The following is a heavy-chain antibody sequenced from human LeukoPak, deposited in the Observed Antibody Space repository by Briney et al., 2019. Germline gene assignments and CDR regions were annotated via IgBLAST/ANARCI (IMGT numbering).Heavy chain of an antibody. CDR3: ARSLNYNNWFDP. D-gene: IGHD1-7*01. J-gene: IGHJ5*02. Sequence: GGSLRLSCAASGFTFSSYSMNWVRQAPGKGLEWVSSISSSSSYIYYADSVKGRFTISRDNAKNSLYLQMNSLRAEDTAVYYCARSLNYNNWFDPWGQGTLVTVSS. CDR2: ISSSSSYI. V-gene: IGHV3-21*01. CDR1: GFTFSSYS.